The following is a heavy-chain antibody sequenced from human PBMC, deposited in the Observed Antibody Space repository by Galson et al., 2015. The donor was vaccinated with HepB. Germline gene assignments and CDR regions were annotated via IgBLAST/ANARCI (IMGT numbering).Heavy chain of an antibody. CDR3: ATLPGYSSGWYVF. Sequence: SLRLSCAASGFTFSSYGMHWVRQAPGKGLEWVAVISYDGSNKYYADSVKGRFTISRDNSKNTLYLQMNSLRAEDTAVYYCATLPGYSSGWYVFWGQGTLVTVSS. V-gene: IGHV3-30*03. CDR2: ISYDGSNK. CDR1: GFTFSSYG. J-gene: IGHJ4*02. D-gene: IGHD6-19*01.